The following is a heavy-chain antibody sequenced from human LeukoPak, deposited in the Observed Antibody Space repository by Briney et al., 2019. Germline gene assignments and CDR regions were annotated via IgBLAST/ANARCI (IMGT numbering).Heavy chain of an antibody. J-gene: IGHJ4*02. V-gene: IGHV4-59*11. Sequence: SETLSLTCTVSGGSISSHYWSWIRQPPGKGLECIGYIYYSGSTNYNPSLKSRVTISVDTSKNQFSLKLSSVTAADTAVYYCAREGYYDSSGYSTFDYWGQGTLVTVSS. CDR3: AREGYYDSSGYSTFDY. CDR2: IYYSGST. D-gene: IGHD3-22*01. CDR1: GGSISSHY.